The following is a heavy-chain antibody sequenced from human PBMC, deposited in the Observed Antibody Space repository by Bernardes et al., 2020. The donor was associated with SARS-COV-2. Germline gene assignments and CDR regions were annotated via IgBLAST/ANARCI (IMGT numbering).Heavy chain of an antibody. CDR1: GFRLSDFT. CDR3: ARDAGYCSSISCSATSAMDV. D-gene: IGHD2-2*01. Sequence: GGSLRLSCPSSGFRLSDFTMNWVRQAPGKGLEWVSSISNDSSYMYYACPVTGRITITRENAKNSLFLQLNSLRAEDTAVYYCARDAGYCSSISCSATSAMDVWGQGTTVTVSS. CDR2: ISNDSSYM. J-gene: IGHJ6*02. V-gene: IGHV3-21*01.